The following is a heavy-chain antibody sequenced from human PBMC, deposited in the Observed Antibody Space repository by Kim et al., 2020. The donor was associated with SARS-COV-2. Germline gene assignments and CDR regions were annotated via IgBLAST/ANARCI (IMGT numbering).Heavy chain of an antibody. D-gene: IGHD6-19*01. CDR1: GFSFDNYS. Sequence: GGSLRLSCAASGFSFDNYSMRWVRQIPGKGLEWVSLISADGSYTFYADFVKGRFTISRDNSKNSLYLQMNSLRAEDTAFYYCGKDFSGLVDYWGQGALVT. CDR2: ISADGSYT. J-gene: IGHJ4*02. CDR3: GKDFSGLVDY. V-gene: IGHV3-43*02.